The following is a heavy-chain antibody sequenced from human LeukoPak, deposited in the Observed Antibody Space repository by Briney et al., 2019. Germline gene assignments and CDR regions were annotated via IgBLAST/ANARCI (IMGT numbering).Heavy chain of an antibody. CDR1: GGSISSYY. CDR2: IYYSGST. V-gene: IGHV4-59*01. D-gene: IGHD3-9*01. J-gene: IGHJ4*02. CDR3: ARHYEIKNRYYFDS. Sequence: SETLSLTCTVSGGSISSYYWSWIRQPPGKGLEGIGYIYYSGSTNYNPSLKSRVTISVDTSKNQFSLKLSSVTAADTAVYYCARHYEIKNRYYFDSWGQGTLVTVSS.